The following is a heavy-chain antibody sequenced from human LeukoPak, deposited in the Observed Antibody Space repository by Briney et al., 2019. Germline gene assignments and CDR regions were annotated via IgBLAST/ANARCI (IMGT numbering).Heavy chain of an antibody. Sequence: ASVKVSCKASGHTANTYGFSWVRQAPGHGLEWIGWIFSYNGQTKYADKFQGRVTMTTDTSKTIAYMELRSLRSDDTAVYFCANVAKGRYFFYYMDVWGKGTTVTVS. CDR3: ANVAKGRYFFYYMDV. CDR1: GHTANTYG. J-gene: IGHJ6*03. D-gene: IGHD5-12*01. CDR2: IFSYNGQT. V-gene: IGHV1-18*01.